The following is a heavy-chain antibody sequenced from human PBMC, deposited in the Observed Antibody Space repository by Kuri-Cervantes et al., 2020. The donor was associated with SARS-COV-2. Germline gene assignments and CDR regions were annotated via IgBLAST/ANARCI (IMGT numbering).Heavy chain of an antibody. V-gene: IGHV1-69*05. CDR2: IIPIFGTA. J-gene: IGHJ4*02. CDR1: GGTFSSYA. CDR3: ARGWSGYSLYYFDY. Sequence: SVKVPCKASGGTFSSYAISWVRQAPGQGLEWMGGIIPIFGTANYAQKLQGRVTMTTDTSTSTAYMELRSLRSDDTAVYYCARGWSGYSLYYFDYWGQGTLVTDSS. D-gene: IGHD3-3*01.